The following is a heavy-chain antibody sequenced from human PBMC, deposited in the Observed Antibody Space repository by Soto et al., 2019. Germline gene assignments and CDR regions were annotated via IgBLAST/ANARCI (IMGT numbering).Heavy chain of an antibody. J-gene: IGHJ3*02. D-gene: IGHD2-8*01. CDR3: ARESRCVNGACGNVFDI. CDR2: IYYTGST. Sequence: WTWIRQSPEKGLEWLGNIYYTGSTNYSPSLNSRLTISLATSKNQFSLKLRSVTAADTAVYYCARESRCVNGACGNVFDIWGRGTKVTVSS. V-gene: IGHV4-59*12.